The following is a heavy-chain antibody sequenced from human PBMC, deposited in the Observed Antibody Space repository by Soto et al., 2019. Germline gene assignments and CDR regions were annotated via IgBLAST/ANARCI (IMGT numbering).Heavy chain of an antibody. Sequence: GGSLRLSCAASGFTVSSNYMSWVRQAPGKGLEWVSVIYSGGSTYYADSVKGRFAISRDNSKNTLYLQMNSLRAEDTAVYYCARDTAMASYDYWGQGTLVTVSS. D-gene: IGHD5-18*01. V-gene: IGHV3-53*01. CDR1: GFTVSSNY. CDR3: ARDTAMASYDY. CDR2: IYSGGST. J-gene: IGHJ4*02.